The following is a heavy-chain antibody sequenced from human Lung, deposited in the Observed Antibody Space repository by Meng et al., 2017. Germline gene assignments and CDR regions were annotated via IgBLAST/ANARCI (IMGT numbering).Heavy chain of an antibody. CDR1: GGSFSDYY. CDR2: INHSGST. J-gene: IGHJ4*02. D-gene: IGHD4-11*01. V-gene: IGHV4-34*01. CDR3: ARGPTTMAHDFNY. Sequence: QGPLHQWGAGLLKPSETLSRTCVVSGGSFSDYYWSWIRQPPGKGLEWIGEINHSGSTNYNPSLESRATISVDTSQNNLSLKLSSVTAADSAVYYCARGPTTMAHDFNYWGQGTLVTVSS.